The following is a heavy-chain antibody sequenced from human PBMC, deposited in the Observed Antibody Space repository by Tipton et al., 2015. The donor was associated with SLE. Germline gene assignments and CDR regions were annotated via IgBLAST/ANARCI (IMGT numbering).Heavy chain of an antibody. D-gene: IGHD6-6*01. V-gene: IGHV4-59*01. Sequence: TLSLTCTVSGGSISSYYWSWIRQPPGKGLEWIGYIYYSGSTNYNPSLKSRVTISVDTSKNQFSLKLSSVTAADTAVYYCARAPYSSSSVRFDPWGQGTLVTVSS. CDR1: GGSISSYY. CDR2: IYYSGST. CDR3: ARAPYSSSSVRFDP. J-gene: IGHJ5*02.